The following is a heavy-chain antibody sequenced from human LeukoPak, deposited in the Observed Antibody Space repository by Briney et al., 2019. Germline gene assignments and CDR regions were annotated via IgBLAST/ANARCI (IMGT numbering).Heavy chain of an antibody. J-gene: IGHJ4*02. V-gene: IGHV3-23*01. CDR2: ISSSGGTT. CDR3: AKAGEGSGWYLGYFEY. Sequence: GGSRRLSCAASGFTFSTYAMNWVRQAPGKGLEWVSVISSSGGTTYYADSVKGRFTISRDNSKNTVYLQMNSLRAEDTAVYYCAKAGEGSGWYLGYFEYWGQGALVTVSS. D-gene: IGHD6-19*01. CDR1: GFTFSTYA.